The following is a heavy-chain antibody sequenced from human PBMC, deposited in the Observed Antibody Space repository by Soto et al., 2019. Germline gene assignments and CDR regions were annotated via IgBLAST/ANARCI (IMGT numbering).Heavy chain of an antibody. CDR2: ISPRSTFR. V-gene: IGHV3-11*06. J-gene: IGHJ5*02. CDR3: ARGGGGGLFDP. Sequence: MXLSCAMSGFHLSESYMSWIRQAPGKGLEWISYISPRSTFRDYADSVKGRFTISRDSVKNSLYLQMNNLTAGDTGVYYCARGGGGGLFDPWGQGSLVTVYS. CDR1: GFHLSESY. D-gene: IGHD2-21*01.